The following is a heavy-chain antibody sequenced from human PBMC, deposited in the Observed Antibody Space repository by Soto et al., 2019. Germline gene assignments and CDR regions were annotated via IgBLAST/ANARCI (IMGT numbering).Heavy chain of an antibody. CDR1: GFTFSSYS. Sequence: EVQLVESGGGLVKPGGSLRLSCAASGFTFSSYSMNWVRQAPGKGLEWVSSISSSSSYIYYADSVKGRFTISRDNAKNSLDLQMNSLRAEDTAVYYCARDPGSGSYYKGSIDYWGQGTLVTVSS. J-gene: IGHJ4*02. CDR3: ARDPGSGSYYKGSIDY. D-gene: IGHD1-26*01. V-gene: IGHV3-21*01. CDR2: ISSSSSYI.